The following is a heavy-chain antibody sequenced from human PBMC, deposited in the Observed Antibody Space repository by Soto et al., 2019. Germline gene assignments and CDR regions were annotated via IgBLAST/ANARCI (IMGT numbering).Heavy chain of an antibody. CDR2: IRHDSTER. J-gene: IGHJ6*02. CDR1: GFTFSTYW. D-gene: IGHD2-15*01. CDR3: ARDCSGGSCYPGMDV. V-gene: IGHV3-7*03. Sequence: EVQLVESGGGLVQPGGSLTLSCAASGFTFSTYWMNWVRQAPGKGLEWVAKIRHDSTERFYGDSVKGRFTVSRDDATESLFLQMNSLRVEDTAVYYCARDCSGGSCYPGMDVWGQGTTVTVSS.